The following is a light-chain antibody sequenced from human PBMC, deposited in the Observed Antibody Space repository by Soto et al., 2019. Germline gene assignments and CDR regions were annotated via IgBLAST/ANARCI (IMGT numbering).Light chain of an antibody. V-gene: IGKV1-5*01. CDR2: DAS. CDR1: QSISSW. J-gene: IGKJ1*01. Sequence: DIQMTQSPSTLSASVGDRVTITCRASQSISSWLAWYQQKPGKAPKLLIYDASSLESGIPSRFNGSGSGTEFNLSISSLQPDDFATYCCQQYNSYSWTFGQGNKVEIK. CDR3: QQYNSYSWT.